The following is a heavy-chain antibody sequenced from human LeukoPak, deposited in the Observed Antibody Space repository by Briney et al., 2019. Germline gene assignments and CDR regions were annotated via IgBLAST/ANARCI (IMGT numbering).Heavy chain of an antibody. J-gene: IGHJ4*01. D-gene: IGHD2/OR15-2a*01. CDR2: NNPKSGST. CDR1: GYIFSRFD. Sequence: ASVKVSCKTSGYIFSRFDINWVRQAPGQGLEWMGWNNPKSGSTGYSQRFQGRVTMTSNTSTSTAFLELKSVTFEDTAVYYCARGVDNKNRGQGTLVTVSS. CDR3: ARGVDNKN. V-gene: IGHV1-8*01.